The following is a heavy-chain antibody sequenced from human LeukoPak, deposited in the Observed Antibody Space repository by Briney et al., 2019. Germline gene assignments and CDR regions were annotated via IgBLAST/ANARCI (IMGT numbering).Heavy chain of an antibody. CDR2: MNPNSGNT. D-gene: IGHD3-10*01. CDR3: ARGTITMVRGLIIRFNWFDP. CDR1: GYTFTSYD. V-gene: IGHV1-8*01. J-gene: IGHJ5*02. Sequence: ASVKVSCKASGYTFTSYDINWVRQAPGQGLEWMGWMNPNSGNTGSAQKFQGRVTTTRNTSISTAYMELSSLRSEDTAVYYCARGTITMVRGLIIRFNWFDPWGQGTLVTVSS.